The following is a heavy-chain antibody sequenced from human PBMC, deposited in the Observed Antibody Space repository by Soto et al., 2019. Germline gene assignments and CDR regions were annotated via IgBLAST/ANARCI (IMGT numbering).Heavy chain of an antibody. CDR2: IYYSGST. CDR3: AARVGATPPKT. J-gene: IGHJ5*02. CDR1: GASVSSDSYH. V-gene: IGHV4-61*01. D-gene: IGHD1-26*01. Sequence: QVQLRESGPGLVKPSETLSLRCTVSGASVSSDSYHWCWIRQPPGKGLEWIGNIYYSGSTNYNPSLKRRVTITGDTSKNQFSLKLTSVTAADTAVYYCAARVGATPPKTWGQGTLVIVSS.